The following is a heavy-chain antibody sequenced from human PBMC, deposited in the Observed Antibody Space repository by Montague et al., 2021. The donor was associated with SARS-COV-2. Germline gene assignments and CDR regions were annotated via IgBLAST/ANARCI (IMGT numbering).Heavy chain of an antibody. CDR2: INHSGST. CDR3: ARILRVHYYCYYGMDV. J-gene: IGHJ6*02. D-gene: IGHD4-17*01. CDR1: GGSFSGYY. V-gene: IGHV4-34*01. Sequence: SETLSLTCAVYGGSFSGYYWSWIRQPPGKGLEWIGEINHSGSTNYNPSLKSRVTISVDTSKNQFSLKLSSVTAADTAVYYCARILRVHYYCYYGMDVWGQGTTVTVSS.